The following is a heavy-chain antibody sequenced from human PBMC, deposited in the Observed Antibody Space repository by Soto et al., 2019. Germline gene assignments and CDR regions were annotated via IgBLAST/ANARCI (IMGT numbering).Heavy chain of an antibody. CDR1: GGSISNSY. J-gene: IGHJ6*02. Sequence: QVQLQESGPGLVRPSETLSLTCTVSGGSISNSYWSWIRQSPEKGLEWIGYFYSSGSTNYNPSLNCRVSITVDTAKTQFSLKLSSLSAADTAVYDFATHSPPFLYGSGPWDVWGQWTTVTVSS. V-gene: IGHV4-59*08. D-gene: IGHD3-10*01. CDR3: ATHSPPFLYGSGPWDV. CDR2: FYSSGST.